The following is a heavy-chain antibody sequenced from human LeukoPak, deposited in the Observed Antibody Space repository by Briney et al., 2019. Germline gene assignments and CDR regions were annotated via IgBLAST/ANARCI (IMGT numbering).Heavy chain of an antibody. D-gene: IGHD3-3*01. J-gene: IGHJ3*02. CDR2: IYSGGST. V-gene: IGHV3-66*01. CDR3: ARGHVEGHAFDI. CDR1: GFTFSNYA. Sequence: PGGSLRLSCAASGFTFSNYAMNWVRQAPGKGLEWVSVIYSGGSTYYADSVKGRFTISRDNSKNTLYLQMNSLRAEDTAVYYCARGHVEGHAFDIWGQGTMVTVSS.